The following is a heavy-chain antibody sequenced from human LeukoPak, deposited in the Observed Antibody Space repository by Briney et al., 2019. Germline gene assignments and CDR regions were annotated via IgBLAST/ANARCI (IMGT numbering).Heavy chain of an antibody. Sequence: ASVKVSCKASGYTFTNYVVHWVRQAPGQRPEWMGYINAGNGDTKYSKNFQDRVTITRDTSASTAYMEVSSLTSEDTALYSCVRDDCAADACYPGGYWGKGPLASVP. CDR2: INAGNGDT. CDR1: GYTFTNYV. V-gene: IGHV1-3*01. CDR3: VRDDCAADACYPGGY. D-gene: IGHD2-21*02. J-gene: IGHJ4*02.